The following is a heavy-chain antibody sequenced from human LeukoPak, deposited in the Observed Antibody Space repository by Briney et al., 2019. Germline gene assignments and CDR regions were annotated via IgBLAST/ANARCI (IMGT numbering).Heavy chain of an antibody. D-gene: IGHD4-11*01. CDR2: IFPISGPI. CDR3: ARPKPFRGGKAHTADYYFDL. Sequence: VASVKVSCKASGDTFNSYAINWVRQAPGQGLEWMGGIFPISGPINSTQKFQGRLTVTADESTTTAYMELSSLRSEDTAIYYCARPKPFRGGKAHTADYYFDLWGRGTLVTVSS. J-gene: IGHJ2*01. V-gene: IGHV1-69*01. CDR1: GDTFNSYA.